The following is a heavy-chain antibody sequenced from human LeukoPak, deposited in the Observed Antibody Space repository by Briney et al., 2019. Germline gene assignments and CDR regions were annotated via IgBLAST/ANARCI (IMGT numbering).Heavy chain of an antibody. CDR2: ITPNSGGT. CDR3: ARGHSSSWYPPYYYYYYMDV. V-gene: IGHV1-2*02. Sequence: ASVKVSCKASGYTFTGYYIDWVRQAPGQGLEWMGWITPNSGGTKYGQKFQGRVTMTRDTSISTAYMELSSLRSDDTAVYYCARGHSSSWYPPYYYYYYMDVWGKGTTVTVSS. D-gene: IGHD6-13*01. CDR1: GYTFTGYY. J-gene: IGHJ6*03.